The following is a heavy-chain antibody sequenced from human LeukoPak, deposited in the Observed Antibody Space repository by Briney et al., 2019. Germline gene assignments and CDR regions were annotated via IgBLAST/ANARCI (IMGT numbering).Heavy chain of an antibody. CDR2: ISGSGGST. V-gene: IGHV3-23*01. CDR1: GFTFSSYA. Sequence: GGSLRLSCAASGFTFSSYAMSWVRQAPGKGLEWVSAISGSGGSTYYADSVKGRFTISRDNSKNTLYLQINSLRAEDTAVYYCAKKSAVAGMIDYWGQGTLVTVSS. D-gene: IGHD6-19*01. CDR3: AKKSAVAGMIDY. J-gene: IGHJ4*02.